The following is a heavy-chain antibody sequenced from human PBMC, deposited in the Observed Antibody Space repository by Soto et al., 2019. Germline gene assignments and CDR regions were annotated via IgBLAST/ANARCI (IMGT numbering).Heavy chain of an antibody. D-gene: IGHD3-10*01. Sequence: SETLSLTCTVSGGSISSYYVSWIRQSAGKGLEWIGLIDPSGTANYNPSLKSRVTMSVDASKNHFSLNLRSVTAADTAVYYCARGPRGYVYYHGMDVWGQGTTVTVSS. CDR2: IDPSGTA. CDR3: ARGPRGYVYYHGMDV. CDR1: GGSISSYY. J-gene: IGHJ6*02. V-gene: IGHV4-4*07.